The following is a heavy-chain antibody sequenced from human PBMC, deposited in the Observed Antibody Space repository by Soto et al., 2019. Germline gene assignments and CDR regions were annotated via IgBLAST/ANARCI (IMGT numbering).Heavy chain of an antibody. CDR3: ARVLAAAMNNYYYAMDV. J-gene: IGHJ6*02. Sequence: EVQLVVSGGGLVKPGGSLRLSCAASGFSFSSYNMNWVRQTPGKGLGWVASIRTTSSYIHYADSVKGRFTISGDNAKNSLYLQMDGLRAEDTAVYYCARVLAAAMNNYYYAMDVWGQGTTVTVSS. CDR1: GFSFSSYN. V-gene: IGHV3-21*01. D-gene: IGHD2-2*01. CDR2: IRTTSSYI.